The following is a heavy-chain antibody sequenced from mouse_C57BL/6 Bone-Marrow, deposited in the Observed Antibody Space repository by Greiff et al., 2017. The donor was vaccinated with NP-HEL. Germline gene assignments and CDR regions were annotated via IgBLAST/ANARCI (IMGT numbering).Heavy chain of an antibody. Sequence: EVMLVESGGGLVQPGGSLSLSCAASGFTFTDYYMSWVRQPPGKALEWLGFIRNKANGYTTEYSASVKGRFTISRDNSQSILYLQMNALRAEDSATYYCARFHYYGSIHWYFDVWGTGTTVTVSS. J-gene: IGHJ1*03. CDR1: GFTFTDYY. V-gene: IGHV7-3*01. CDR3: ARFHYYGSIHWYFDV. CDR2: IRNKANGYTT. D-gene: IGHD1-1*01.